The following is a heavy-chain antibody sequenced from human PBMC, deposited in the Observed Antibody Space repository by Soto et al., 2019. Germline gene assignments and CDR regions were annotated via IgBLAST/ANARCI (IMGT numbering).Heavy chain of an antibody. Sequence: QAGGSLRLSCAASGFTFSSYGMHWVRQAPGKGLEWVAVIWYDGSNKYYADSVKGRFTISRDNSKNTLYLQMNSLRAEDTAVYYCARTYYYGSGSYYTYYYYGMDVWGQGTTVTVSS. V-gene: IGHV3-33*01. D-gene: IGHD3-10*01. CDR3: ARTYYYGSGSYYTYYYYGMDV. CDR2: IWYDGSNK. CDR1: GFTFSSYG. J-gene: IGHJ6*02.